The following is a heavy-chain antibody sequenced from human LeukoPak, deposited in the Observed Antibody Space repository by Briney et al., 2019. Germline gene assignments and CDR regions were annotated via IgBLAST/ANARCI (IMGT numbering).Heavy chain of an antibody. Sequence: SQTLSLTCTVSGGSISSGSYYWSWIRQPAGKGLEWIGCIYTSGSTNYNPSLKSRVTISVDTSKNQFSLKLSSVTAADTAVYYCARDCGGDCGDHFDYWGQGTLVTVSS. D-gene: IGHD2-21*02. CDR2: IYTSGST. CDR1: GGSISSGSYY. CDR3: ARDCGGDCGDHFDY. J-gene: IGHJ4*02. V-gene: IGHV4-61*02.